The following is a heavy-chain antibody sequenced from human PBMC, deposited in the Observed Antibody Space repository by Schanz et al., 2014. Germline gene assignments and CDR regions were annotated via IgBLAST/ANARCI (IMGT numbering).Heavy chain of an antibody. CDR1: GFNFNTYA. V-gene: IGHV3-20*04. CDR2: INWNGGST. Sequence: EVQLLESGGGLAQPGGSLRLACAASGFNFNTYAMSWVRQAPGKGLEWVSGINWNGGSTGYADSVKGRFTISRDNAKNSLYLQMNILRAEDTGVYYCARRPEVVANIFDVWGQGTMVTVSS. J-gene: IGHJ3*01. D-gene: IGHD3-22*01. CDR3: ARRPEVVANIFDV.